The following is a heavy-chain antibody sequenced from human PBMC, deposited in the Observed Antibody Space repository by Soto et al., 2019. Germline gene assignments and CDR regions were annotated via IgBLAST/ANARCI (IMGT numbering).Heavy chain of an antibody. CDR2: INHSGST. J-gene: IGHJ2*01. Sequence: QVQLQQWGAGLLKPSETLSLTCAVYGGSFSGYYWSWIRQPPGKGLEWIGEINHSGSTNYNPSLKSRVTISVDTSKNQFSRKLSSVTAADTAVYYCARVVGVHHGYFDLWGRGTLVTVSS. V-gene: IGHV4-34*01. CDR3: ARVVGVHHGYFDL. D-gene: IGHD1-26*01. CDR1: GGSFSGYY.